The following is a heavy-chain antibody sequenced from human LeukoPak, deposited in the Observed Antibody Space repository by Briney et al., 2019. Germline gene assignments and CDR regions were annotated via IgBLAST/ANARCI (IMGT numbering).Heavy chain of an antibody. CDR1: GYTFTSYG. Sequence: GASVKVSCKASGYTFTSYGISWVRQAPGQGLEWMGWISAYNGNTNYAQKLQGRVTITRDMSTSTAYMELSSLRSEDTAVYYCAAVPRYDYVWGRWGQGTLVTVSS. J-gene: IGHJ4*02. CDR3: AAVPRYDYVWGR. V-gene: IGHV1-18*01. D-gene: IGHD3-16*01. CDR2: ISAYNGNT.